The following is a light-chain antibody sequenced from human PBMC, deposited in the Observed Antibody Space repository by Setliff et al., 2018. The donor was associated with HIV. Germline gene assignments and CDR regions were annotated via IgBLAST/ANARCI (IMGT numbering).Light chain of an antibody. V-gene: IGLV2-14*01. Sequence: QSVLTQPVSLSGSLGQSITISCTGTSSDVGRYKYVSWYRQYPGNAPDLIIYDVSNRPSGVSDRFSGSKSGNTASLTISGLQSEDDADYYCLSYTSASTWVFGGGTKVTV. CDR3: LSYTSASTWV. CDR1: SSDVGRYKY. J-gene: IGLJ3*02. CDR2: DVS.